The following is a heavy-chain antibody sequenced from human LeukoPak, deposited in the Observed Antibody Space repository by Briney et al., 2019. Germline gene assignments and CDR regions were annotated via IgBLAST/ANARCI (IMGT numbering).Heavy chain of an antibody. J-gene: IGHJ4*02. V-gene: IGHV4-4*09. CDR3: ASPRSGYRYTFDY. Sequence: SSETLSLTCAVSAASISNYYWSWIRQAPGKGLEWIGYISTSGSTNYNPSLKSRVSISLDTSKNRFSLNLNFVTAADTAVYYCASPRSGYRYTFDYWGQGALATVSS. D-gene: IGHD3-22*01. CDR1: AASISNYY. CDR2: ISTSGST.